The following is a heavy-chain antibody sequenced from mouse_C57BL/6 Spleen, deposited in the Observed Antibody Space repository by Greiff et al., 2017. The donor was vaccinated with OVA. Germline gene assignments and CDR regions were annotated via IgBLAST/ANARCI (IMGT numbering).Heavy chain of an antibody. J-gene: IGHJ1*03. D-gene: IGHD1-1*01. Sequence: VQLQQSGPELVKPGASVKISCKASGYTFTDYYMNWVKQSHGKSLEWIGDINPNNGGTSYNQKFKGKATLTVDKSSSTAYMELRSLTSEDSAVYFCARMDYGSRWYFDVWGTGTTVTVSS. CDR2: INPNNGGT. V-gene: IGHV1-26*01. CDR1: GYTFTDYY. CDR3: ARMDYGSRWYFDV.